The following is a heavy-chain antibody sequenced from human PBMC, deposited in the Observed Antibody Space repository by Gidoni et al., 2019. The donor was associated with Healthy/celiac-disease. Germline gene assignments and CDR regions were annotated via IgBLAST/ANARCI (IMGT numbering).Heavy chain of an antibody. J-gene: IGHJ6*02. CDR2: IISSGSTI. Sequence: EVQLVESGGGLVQPGGSLRLSGAASGFTFSSYELNWVRQAPGKGLEWVSYIISSGSTIYYADSVKGRFTISRDNAKNSLYLQMNSLRAEDTAVYYCARDGFVGELAYYYYGMDVWGQGTTVTVSS. V-gene: IGHV3-48*03. CDR3: ARDGFVGELAYYYYGMDV. CDR1: GFTFSSYE. D-gene: IGHD3-10*01.